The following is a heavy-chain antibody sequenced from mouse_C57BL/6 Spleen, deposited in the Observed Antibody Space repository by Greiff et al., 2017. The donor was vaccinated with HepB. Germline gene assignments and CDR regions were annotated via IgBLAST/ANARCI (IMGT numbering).Heavy chain of an antibody. CDR1: GYTFTSYW. Sequence: VQLQQSGTVLARPGASVKMSCKTSGYTFTSYWMHWVKQRPGQGLEWIGAIYPGNSDTSYNQKFKGKAKLTAVTSASTAYMELSSLTNEDSAVYYCTRRDSNYVSDAMDYWGQGTSVTVSS. CDR2: IYPGNSDT. V-gene: IGHV1-5*01. J-gene: IGHJ4*01. CDR3: TRRDSNYVSDAMDY. D-gene: IGHD2-5*01.